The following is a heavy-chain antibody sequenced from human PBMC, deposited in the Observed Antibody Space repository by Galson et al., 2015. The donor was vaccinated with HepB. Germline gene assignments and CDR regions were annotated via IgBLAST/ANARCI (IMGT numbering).Heavy chain of an antibody. J-gene: IGHJ4*02. CDR3: ARLAAAAGFLGY. Sequence: SVKVSCKAYRYTFTKFGISWVRQAPGQGLEWMGWINPYNGNTNYAQKFQGRVIMTTDTSTSTAYMELRSLRSDDTAVYYCARLAAAAGFLGYWGQGTLVTVSA. V-gene: IGHV1-18*01. CDR1: RYTFTKFG. CDR2: INPYNGNT. D-gene: IGHD6-13*01.